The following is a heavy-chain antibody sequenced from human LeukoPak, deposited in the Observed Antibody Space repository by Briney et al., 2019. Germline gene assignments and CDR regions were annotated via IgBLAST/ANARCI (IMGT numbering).Heavy chain of an antibody. V-gene: IGHV3-30*18. CDR3: AKERWASSWYSFNDY. Sequence: GGSLRLSCAASGFTFSSYGMHWVRQAPGKGLEWVAVISYDGSNKYYADSVKGRFTISRDNSKNTLYLQMNSLRAEDTAVYYCAKERWASSWYSFNDYWGQGTLVTVSS. CDR1: GFTFSSYG. J-gene: IGHJ4*02. CDR2: ISYDGSNK. D-gene: IGHD6-13*01.